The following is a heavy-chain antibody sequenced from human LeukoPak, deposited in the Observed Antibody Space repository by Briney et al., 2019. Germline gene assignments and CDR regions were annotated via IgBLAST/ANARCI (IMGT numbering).Heavy chain of an antibody. J-gene: IGHJ4*02. D-gene: IGHD1-7*01. Sequence: SVKVSCKASGGTFSSYAISWVRQAPGQGLEWMGGIIPIFGTANYALKFQGRVTITTDESTSTAYMELSSLRSEDTAVYYCARVGLELREDPHDYWGQGTLVTVSS. CDR1: GGTFSSYA. CDR3: ARVGLELREDPHDY. CDR2: IIPIFGTA. V-gene: IGHV1-69*05.